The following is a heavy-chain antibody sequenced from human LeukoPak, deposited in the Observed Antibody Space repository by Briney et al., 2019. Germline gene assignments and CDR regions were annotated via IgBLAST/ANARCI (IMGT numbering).Heavy chain of an antibody. D-gene: IGHD5-18*01. CDR2: IIPILGIA. Sequence: GASVKVSCKASGGTFSSYAISWVRQAPGQGLEWMGRIIPILGIANYAQKFQGRVTITADKSTSTAYMELSSLRSEDTAVYYCAPNYGYSYGLSYDYWGQGTLVTVSS. J-gene: IGHJ4*02. CDR3: APNYGYSYGLSYDY. CDR1: GGTFSSYA. V-gene: IGHV1-69*04.